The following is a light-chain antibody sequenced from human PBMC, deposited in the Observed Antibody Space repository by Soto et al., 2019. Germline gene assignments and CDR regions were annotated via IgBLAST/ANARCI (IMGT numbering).Light chain of an antibody. CDR2: GAS. V-gene: IGKV3-20*01. CDR3: QQYGSTPT. CDR1: QSVSNNY. J-gene: IGKJ5*01. Sequence: ENGLTQSPGTLSLSPGERATLSWRASQSVSNNYFAWYKQKPGQAPRRLSYGASSRATGIPDRLSGSGSGTDFTLTISRMEPEDFAVYYCQQYGSTPTFGEGTRLEIK.